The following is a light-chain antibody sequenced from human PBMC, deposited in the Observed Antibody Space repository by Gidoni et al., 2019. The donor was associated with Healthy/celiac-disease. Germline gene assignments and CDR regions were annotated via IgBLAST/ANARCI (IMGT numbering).Light chain of an antibody. CDR3: QVWDSSSNHREV. J-gene: IGLJ2*01. CDR2: DDS. V-gene: IGLV3-21*02. CDR1: NIGSKS. Sequence: SYVLTPPPSVSVAPGQTARITCGGNNIGSKSVHWYQQKPGQAPVLVVYDDSDRPSGLPERFSGSNSGNTATLTISRVEAGDEADYYCQVWDSSSNHREVFGGGTKLTVL.